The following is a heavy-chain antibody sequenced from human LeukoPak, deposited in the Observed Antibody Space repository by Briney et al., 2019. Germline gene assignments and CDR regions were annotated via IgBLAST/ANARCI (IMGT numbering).Heavy chain of an antibody. V-gene: IGHV7-4-1*02. CDR1: GYTFTSYD. D-gene: IGHD3-22*01. CDR2: INTNTGNP. J-gene: IGHJ4*02. CDR3: ARVGIPMTWYYFDY. Sequence: ASVKVSCKASGYTFTSYDINWVRQAPGQGLEWMGWINTNTGNPTYAQGFTGRFVFSLDTSVSTAYLQISSLKAEDTAVYYCARVGIPMTWYYFDYWGQGTLVTVSS.